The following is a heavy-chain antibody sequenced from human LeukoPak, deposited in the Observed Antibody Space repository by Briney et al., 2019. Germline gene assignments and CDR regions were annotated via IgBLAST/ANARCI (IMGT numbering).Heavy chain of an antibody. CDR1: GFTFSSYS. V-gene: IGHV3-48*01. CDR2: ISSSSSTI. CDR3: ARGWGSYRYTGIFDY. D-gene: IGHD1-26*01. J-gene: IGHJ4*02. Sequence: GRSLRLSCAASGFTFSSYSMNWVRQAPGKGLEWVSYISSSSSTIYYADSVKGRFTISRDNAKNSLYLQMNSLRAEDTAVYYCARGWGSYRYTGIFDYWGQGTLVTVSS.